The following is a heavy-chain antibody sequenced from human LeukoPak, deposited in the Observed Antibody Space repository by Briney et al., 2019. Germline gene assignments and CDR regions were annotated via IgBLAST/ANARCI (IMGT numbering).Heavy chain of an antibody. CDR3: ARIRKWELRGAFDY. D-gene: IGHD1-26*01. J-gene: IGHJ4*02. CDR2: INPSGGST. CDR1: GYTFTGYY. V-gene: IGHV1-46*01. Sequence: VASVKVSCKASGYTFTGYYMHWVRQAPGQGLEWMGWINPSGGSTSYAQKFQGRVTMTRDMSTSTVYMELSSLRSEDTAVYYCARIRKWELRGAFDYWGQGTLVTVSS.